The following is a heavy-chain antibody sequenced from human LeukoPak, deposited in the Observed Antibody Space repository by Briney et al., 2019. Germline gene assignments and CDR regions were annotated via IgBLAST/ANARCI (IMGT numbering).Heavy chain of an antibody. D-gene: IGHD6-19*01. J-gene: IGHJ5*02. Sequence: PSETLSLTCTVSGGSISSYYWSWIRQPPGKGLEWIGSIYYSGSTYYNPSLKSRVTISVDTSKNQFSLKLSSVTAADTAVYYCARQRHSDYEYSSGWGDWFDPWGQGTLVTVSS. CDR1: GGSISSYY. CDR3: ARQRHSDYEYSSGWGDWFDP. CDR2: IYYSGST. V-gene: IGHV4-59*05.